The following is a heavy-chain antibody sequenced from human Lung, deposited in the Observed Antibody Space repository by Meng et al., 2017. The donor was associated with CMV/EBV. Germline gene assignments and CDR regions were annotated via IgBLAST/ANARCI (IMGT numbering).Heavy chain of an antibody. CDR1: GGSFSGFH. J-gene: IGHJ1*01. D-gene: IGHD3-3*01. CDR2: VNHSGGA. Sequence: TXSLTXXVSGGSFSGFHWSWIRQPPGKGLEWIGEVNHSGGASYSPSLKKRVTISMDPSKNQFSLRLMSVTAADTAVYYCARLNNRITVFGVPITEGYFQHWGHGXLVTVSS. V-gene: IGHV4-34*01. CDR3: ARLNNRITVFGVPITEGYFQH.